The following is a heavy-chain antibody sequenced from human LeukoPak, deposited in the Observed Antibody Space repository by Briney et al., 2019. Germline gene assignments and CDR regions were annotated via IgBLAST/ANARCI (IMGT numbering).Heavy chain of an antibody. D-gene: IGHD2-21*02. J-gene: IGHJ4*02. CDR3: ARAYCGGDRYSPTYYFDY. CDR1: GYTFTGYY. V-gene: IGHV1-2*02. Sequence: ASVKVSCKASGYTFTGYYMHWVRQAPGQGLEWMGWINPNSGGTNYAQKFQGRVTMTRDTSISTAYMELSRLRSDDTAVYYCARAYCGGDRYSPTYYFDYWGQGTLVTVSS. CDR2: INPNSGGT.